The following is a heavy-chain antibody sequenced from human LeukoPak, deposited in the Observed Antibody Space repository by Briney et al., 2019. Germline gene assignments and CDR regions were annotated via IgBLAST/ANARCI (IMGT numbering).Heavy chain of an antibody. CDR1: GFTFGSYW. D-gene: IGHD2-2*02. J-gene: IGHJ4*02. V-gene: IGHV3-74*01. CDR3: GRGFSIVPAGIPDY. Sequence: PGGSLRLSCAASGFTFGSYWMHWVRHAPGKGLVWVSRINTDGGSTTYADSVKGRFTISRDNAKNTLYLQMNSLRAEDTAVYYCGRGFSIVPAGIPDYWGLGTRVTVSS. CDR2: INTDGGST.